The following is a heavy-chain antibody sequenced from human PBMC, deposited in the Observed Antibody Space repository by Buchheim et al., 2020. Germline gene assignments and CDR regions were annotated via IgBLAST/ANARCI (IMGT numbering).Heavy chain of an antibody. CDR1: GGSISSYY. J-gene: IGHJ4*02. V-gene: IGHV4-59*01. CDR2: IYYSGST. Sequence: QVQLQESGPGLVKPSETLSLTCTVSGGSISSYYWSWIRQPPGKGLEWIGYIYYSGSTNYNPSLKSRVTISVDTSKNQFSLKLSSVTAADTAVYYCARDRGYYDSSGTFDYWGQGTL. CDR3: ARDRGYYDSSGTFDY. D-gene: IGHD3-22*01.